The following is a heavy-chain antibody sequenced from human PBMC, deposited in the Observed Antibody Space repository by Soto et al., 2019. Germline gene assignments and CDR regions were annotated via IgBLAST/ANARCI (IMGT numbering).Heavy chain of an antibody. CDR1: GYTFTSYG. CDR2: ISAYNGNT. V-gene: IGHV1-18*01. J-gene: IGHJ5*02. D-gene: IGHD5-12*01. CDR3: AREGNSGYDFPHYWFDP. Sequence: QVQLVQSRDEVKKPGASVKVSCKASGYTFTSYGISWVRQAPGQGLEWMGWISAYNGNTNYAQKLQGRVTMTTDTSTSTAYMELRSLRSDDTAVYYCAREGNSGYDFPHYWFDPWGQGTLVTVSS.